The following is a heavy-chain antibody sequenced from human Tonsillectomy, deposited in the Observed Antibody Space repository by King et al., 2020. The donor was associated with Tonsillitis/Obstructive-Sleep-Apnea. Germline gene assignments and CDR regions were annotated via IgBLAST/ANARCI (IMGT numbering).Heavy chain of an antibody. Sequence: VQLVESGGGLVQPGGSLRLSCAASGFTFSSYWMHWVRQAPGKGLVWVSRINSDGSSTMYADSVKGRFTIARDNAKNTLYLQMNSLSAEDTAVYYCARDRGYTSSSVNWGQGTLVTVSS. CDR2: INSDGSST. CDR3: ARDRGYTSSSVN. J-gene: IGHJ4*02. D-gene: IGHD6-6*01. V-gene: IGHV3-74*03. CDR1: GFTFSSYW.